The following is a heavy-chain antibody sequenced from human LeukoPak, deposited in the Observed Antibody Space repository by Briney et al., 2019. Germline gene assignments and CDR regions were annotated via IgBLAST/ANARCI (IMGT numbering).Heavy chain of an antibody. CDR3: ARPLGYCSDSRCPQSWFDP. V-gene: IGHV4-34*01. CDR2: INHSGRT. J-gene: IGHJ5*02. D-gene: IGHD2-15*01. Sequence: SETLSLTCAVSGGSCSGYYWTWIRQPPGKGLEWIGEINHSGRTNYNPSLKSRVIISVDTSKNQFSLKLSSVTAADTAVYYCARPLGYCSDSRCPQSWFDPWGQGTLVTVSS. CDR1: GGSCSGYY.